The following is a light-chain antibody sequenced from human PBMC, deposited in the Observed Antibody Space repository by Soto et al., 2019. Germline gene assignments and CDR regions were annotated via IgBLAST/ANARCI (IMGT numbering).Light chain of an antibody. CDR1: SSDVGGYNY. CDR3: QSYDSSLSASYV. V-gene: IGLV2-14*03. J-gene: IGLJ1*01. Sequence: QSVLTQPASVSGSPGQSITISCTGTSSDVGGYNYVSWYQQHPGKAPKLLIYGNSNRPSGVPDRFSASKSGTSASLAITGLQAEDEADYYCQSYDSSLSASYVFGGGTKLTVL. CDR2: GNS.